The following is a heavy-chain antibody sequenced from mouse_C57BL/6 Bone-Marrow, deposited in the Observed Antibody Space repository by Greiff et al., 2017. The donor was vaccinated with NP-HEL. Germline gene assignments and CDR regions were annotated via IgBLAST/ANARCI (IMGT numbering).Heavy chain of an antibody. D-gene: IGHD2-2*01. CDR1: GFTFSSYA. CDR2: ISDGGSYT. V-gene: IGHV5-4*01. J-gene: IGHJ1*03. CDR3: ARDGGVTTRGRYFDV. Sequence: EVKVVESGGGLVKPGGSLKLSCAASGFTFSSYAMSWVRQTPEKRLEWVATISDGGSYTYYPDNVKGRFTISRDNAKNNLYLQMSHLKSEDTAMYYCARDGGVTTRGRYFDVWGTGTTVTVSS.